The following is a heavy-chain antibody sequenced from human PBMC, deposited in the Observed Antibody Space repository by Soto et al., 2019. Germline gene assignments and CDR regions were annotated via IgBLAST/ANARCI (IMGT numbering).Heavy chain of an antibody. V-gene: IGHV3-7*05. D-gene: IGHD6-19*01. CDR1: GFTFSSYW. CDR3: ARTIAVAPPVENY. J-gene: IGHJ4*02. Sequence: GGSLRLSCAASGFTFSSYWMSWVRQAPGKGLEWVANIKQDGSEKYYVDSVKGRFTISSDNAKNSLYLQMNSLRAEDTAVYYCARTIAVAPPVENYWGQGTLVTVSS. CDR2: IKQDGSEK.